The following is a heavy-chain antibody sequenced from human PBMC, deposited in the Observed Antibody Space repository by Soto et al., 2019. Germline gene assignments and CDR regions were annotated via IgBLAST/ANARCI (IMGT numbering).Heavy chain of an antibody. D-gene: IGHD6-13*01. Sequence: GASVKVSCKASGYTFTGYYMHWVRQAPGQGLEWMGWINPNSGGTNYAQRFQGWVTMTRDTSISTAYMELSRLRSDDTAVYYCAREGAAGTPSYYYYGMDVWGQGTTVTVSS. J-gene: IGHJ6*02. CDR2: INPNSGGT. CDR1: GYTFTGYY. CDR3: AREGAAGTPSYYYYGMDV. V-gene: IGHV1-2*04.